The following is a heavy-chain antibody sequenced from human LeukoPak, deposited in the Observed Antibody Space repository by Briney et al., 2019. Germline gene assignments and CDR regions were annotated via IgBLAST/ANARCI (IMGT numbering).Heavy chain of an antibody. CDR2: IWYDGSNK. J-gene: IGHJ4*02. CDR3: AKGDIVVVVAASLFDY. V-gene: IGHV3-33*06. CDR1: GFTFSSYG. Sequence: SGRSLRLSCAASGFTFSSYGMHWVRQAPGKGLEWVAVIWYDGSNKYYADSVKGRFTISRDNSKNTLYLQMNSLRAEDTAVYYCAKGDIVVVVAASLFDYWGQGTLVTVSS. D-gene: IGHD2-15*01.